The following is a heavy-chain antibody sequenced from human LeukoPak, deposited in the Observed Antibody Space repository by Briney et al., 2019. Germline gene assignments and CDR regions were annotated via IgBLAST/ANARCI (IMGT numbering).Heavy chain of an antibody. CDR3: ARGDDYGDYVWLSHYYYYGMDV. D-gene: IGHD4-17*01. V-gene: IGHV3-33*01. CDR1: GFTFSSYG. Sequence: GGSLRLSCAASGFTFSSYGMHWVRQAPGKGLEWVAVIWYDGSNKYYADSVKGRFTISRDNSKNTLYLQMNSLRAEDTAVYYCARGDDYGDYVWLSHYYYYGMDVWGQGTTVTVSS. CDR2: IWYDGSNK. J-gene: IGHJ6*02.